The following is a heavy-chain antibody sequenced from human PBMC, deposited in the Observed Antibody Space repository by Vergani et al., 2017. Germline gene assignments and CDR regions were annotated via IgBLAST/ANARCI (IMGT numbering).Heavy chain of an antibody. CDR3: ASSSPASFDDAFDI. J-gene: IGHJ3*02. CDR2: IWYDGSNK. CDR1: GFTFSSYG. D-gene: IGHD2-2*01. Sequence: QVQLVESGGGVVQPGRSLRLSCAASGFTFSSYGMHWVRQAAGKGLEWVAVIWYDGSNKYYADSVKGRFTISRDNSKNTLYLQMNSLRAEDTAVYYCASSSPASFDDAFDIWGQGTMVTVSS. V-gene: IGHV3-33*01.